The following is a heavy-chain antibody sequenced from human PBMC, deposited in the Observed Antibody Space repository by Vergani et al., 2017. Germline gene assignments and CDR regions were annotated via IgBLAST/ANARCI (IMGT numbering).Heavy chain of an antibody. CDR3: SRGAPAGY. J-gene: IGHJ4*02. Sequence: QVQLQQWGAGLLKPSETLSLTCAVYGGSFSGYYWSWIRQPPGKGLAWIGEINHSGSTNYNPSLKSRVTISVDTSKNQFSLKLSSVTAADTAVYYCSRGAPAGYWGQGTLVTVSS. D-gene: IGHD6-13*01. V-gene: IGHV4-34*01. CDR1: GGSFSGYY. CDR2: INHSGST.